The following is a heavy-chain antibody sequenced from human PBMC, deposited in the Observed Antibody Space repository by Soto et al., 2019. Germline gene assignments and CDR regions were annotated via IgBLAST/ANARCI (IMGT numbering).Heavy chain of an antibody. V-gene: IGHV1-69*12. CDR2: ILPIFGTI. J-gene: IGHJ6*02. CDR1: GGTFRTYA. CDR3: AKGTVAGTPTSYYYYGMDV. Sequence: QVQLLQSGAEAKKPGSSVRVSCEASGGTFRTYAISWVRQAPGQGLEWMGVILPIFGTINYAQKFQGRLTTTADESTATVYMDLRSLRSDDTALYYCAKGTVAGTPTSYYYYGMDVWGQGATVTVSS. D-gene: IGHD6-19*01.